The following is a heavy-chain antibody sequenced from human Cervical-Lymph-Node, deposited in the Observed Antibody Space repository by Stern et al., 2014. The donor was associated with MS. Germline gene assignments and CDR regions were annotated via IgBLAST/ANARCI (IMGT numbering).Heavy chain of an antibody. CDR2: MNPNSDNT. D-gene: IGHD3-10*01. Sequence: QVQLVESGAEVKKPGASVKVSCKTSGYTFDSYDINWVRQAPGQGLEWMGWMNPNSDNTGFAQKFQGRFTMTRNTSMSTAYMELSSVRFEDTAIYYCARGSGSSRVWGQGTLVTVSS. J-gene: IGHJ4*02. V-gene: IGHV1-8*01. CDR1: GYTFDSYD. CDR3: ARGSGSSRV.